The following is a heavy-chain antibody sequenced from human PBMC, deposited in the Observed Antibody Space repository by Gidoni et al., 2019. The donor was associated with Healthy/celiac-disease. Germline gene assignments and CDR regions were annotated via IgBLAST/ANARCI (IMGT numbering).Heavy chain of an antibody. CDR2: IWYDGSNK. Sequence: QVQLVESGGGVVQPGRSLRLSCAASGFTFSSYGMHWVRQAPGQGLGWVAVIWYDGSNKYYADSVKGRFTISRDNSKNTLYLQMNSLRAEDTAVYYCARVGVPYSSGWYYFDYWGQGTLVTVSS. CDR3: ARVGVPYSSGWYYFDY. D-gene: IGHD6-19*01. V-gene: IGHV3-33*01. J-gene: IGHJ4*02. CDR1: GFTFSSYG.